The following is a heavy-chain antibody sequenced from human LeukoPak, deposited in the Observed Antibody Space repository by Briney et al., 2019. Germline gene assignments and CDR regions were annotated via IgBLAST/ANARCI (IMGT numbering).Heavy chain of an antibody. CDR2: VRLSGAT. D-gene: IGHD1-26*01. CDR3: TRESGAFSPFGF. CDR1: GGSIMTTNW. J-gene: IGHJ4*02. V-gene: IGHV4-4*02. Sequence: KPSETLSLTCAVSGGSIMTTNWWSWVRQPPGKGLEWIGEVRLSGATNYNPSLESRVSMSIDTSKNQMSLKLTSVTAADTAIYFCTRESGAFSPFGFWGQGTLVTVSS.